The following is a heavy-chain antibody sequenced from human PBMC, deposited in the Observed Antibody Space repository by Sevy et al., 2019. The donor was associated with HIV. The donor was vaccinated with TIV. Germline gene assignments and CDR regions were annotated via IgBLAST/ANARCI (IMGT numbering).Heavy chain of an antibody. J-gene: IGHJ4*02. D-gene: IGHD6-19*01. CDR2: IYPGDSDT. V-gene: IGHV5-51*01. CDR3: ARRDPYSSGRGVFDY. CDR1: GYSFTSYW. Sequence: GESLKISCKGSGYSFTSYWIGWVRQMPGKGLEWMGIIYPGDSDTRYSPSFQGQVTISADKTISTAYLQWSSLKASDTAMYYCARRDPYSSGRGVFDYWGQGTLVTVSS.